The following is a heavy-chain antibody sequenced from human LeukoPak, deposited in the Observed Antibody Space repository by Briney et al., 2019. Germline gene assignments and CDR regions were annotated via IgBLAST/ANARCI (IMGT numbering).Heavy chain of an antibody. D-gene: IGHD6-13*01. CDR1: GFTFSSYW. Sequence: GGSLRLSCAVSGFTFSSYWMHWVRQAPGKGLVWVSRINSDGSSTSYADSVKGRFTISRDNAKNTLYLQMNSLRAEDTAVYYCARGEQQLVSDYWGQGTLVTVSS. V-gene: IGHV3-74*01. CDR2: INSDGSST. CDR3: ARGEQQLVSDY. J-gene: IGHJ4*02.